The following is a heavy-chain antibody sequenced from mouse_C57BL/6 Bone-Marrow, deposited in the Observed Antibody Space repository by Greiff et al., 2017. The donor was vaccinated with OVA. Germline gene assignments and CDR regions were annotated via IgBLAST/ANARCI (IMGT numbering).Heavy chain of an antibody. J-gene: IGHJ2*01. CDR1: GYTFKNTS. Sequence: VQLQQSVAELVRPGASVKLSCTASGYTFKNTSMHWVKQRPEQGLEWIGRIDPANGNTKYAAKFKGKATITADTSSNTAYLQLSSLTSEDTAVYFCAIDSSDLDFDDWGQGTTVTVSS. CDR2: IDPANGNT. CDR3: AIDSSDLDFDD. D-gene: IGHD3-2*02. V-gene: IGHV14-3*01.